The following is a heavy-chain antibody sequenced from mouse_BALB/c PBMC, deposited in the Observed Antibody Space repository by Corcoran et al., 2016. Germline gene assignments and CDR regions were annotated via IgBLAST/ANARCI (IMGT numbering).Heavy chain of an antibody. CDR3: ARVDSSGYGGFAY. J-gene: IGHJ3*01. Sequence: EVQLQQSGPELVKPGASVKMSCKASGYTFTDYYMDWVKQSHGESFEWIGRVNPYNGGTSYNQKFKGKATLTVDKSSSTAYMELNSLTSEDSAVYYCARVDSSGYGGFAYWGQGTLVTVSA. D-gene: IGHD3-2*01. CDR1: GYTFTDYY. V-gene: IGHV1-19*01. CDR2: VNPYNGGT.